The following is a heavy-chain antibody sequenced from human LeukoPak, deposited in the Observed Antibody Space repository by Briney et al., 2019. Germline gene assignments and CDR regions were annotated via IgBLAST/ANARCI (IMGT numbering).Heavy chain of an antibody. J-gene: IGHJ4*02. CDR2: IYYSGST. V-gene: IGHV4-59*01. Sequence: SETLSLTCTVSGGSISSYYWSWIRQPPGKGLEWIGYIYYSGSTNYNPSLKSRVTISVDTSKNQFSLKLSSVTAADMAVYYCARSGRGYSYGTFDYWGQGTLVTVSS. CDR1: GGSISSYY. CDR3: ARSGRGYSYGTFDY. D-gene: IGHD5-18*01.